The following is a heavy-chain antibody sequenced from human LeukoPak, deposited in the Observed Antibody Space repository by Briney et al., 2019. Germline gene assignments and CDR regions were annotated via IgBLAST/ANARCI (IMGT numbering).Heavy chain of an antibody. Sequence: PSETLSLTCTASGYSISSGYYWGWIRQPPGKGLEWIGTIYYSGSTYYNPSLKSRVTISVDTSKNQFSLKLSSVTAADTAVYYCARDGSYWGQGTLVTVSS. CDR1: GYSISSGYY. CDR3: ARDGSY. D-gene: IGHD1-26*01. J-gene: IGHJ4*02. CDR2: IYYSGST. V-gene: IGHV4-38-2*02.